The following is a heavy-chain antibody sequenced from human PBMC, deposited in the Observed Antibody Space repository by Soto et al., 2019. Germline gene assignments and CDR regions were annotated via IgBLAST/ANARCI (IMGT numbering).Heavy chain of an antibody. CDR3: AREGESGSYYLQAFDI. Sequence: PSETLSLTCTVSGGSISSYYWSWIRQPPGKGLEWIGYIYYSGSTNYNPSLKSRVTISVDTSKNQFSLKLSSVTAADTAAYYCAREGESGSYYLQAFDIWGQGTMVTVSS. CDR1: GGSISSYY. CDR2: IYYSGST. D-gene: IGHD1-26*01. J-gene: IGHJ3*02. V-gene: IGHV4-59*01.